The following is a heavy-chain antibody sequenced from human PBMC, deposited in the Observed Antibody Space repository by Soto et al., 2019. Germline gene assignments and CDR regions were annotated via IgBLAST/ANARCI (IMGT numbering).Heavy chain of an antibody. CDR1: GFTFSRYT. CDR3: AREGPMVTWYYFDY. V-gene: IGHV3-21*01. J-gene: IGHJ4*02. CDR2: ISSSSSYI. Sequence: PGGSLRLSCAASGFTFSRYTIDWVRQAPGKGLEWVSSISSSSSYIYYADSVKGRFTISRDNAKNSLYLKMKSLRAEDTAVYYCAREGPMVTWYYFDYWGQGTLVTVSS. D-gene: IGHD5-18*01.